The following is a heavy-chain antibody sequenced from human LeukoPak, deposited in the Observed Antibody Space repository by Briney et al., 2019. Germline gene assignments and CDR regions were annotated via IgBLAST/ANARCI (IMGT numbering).Heavy chain of an antibody. D-gene: IGHD2-15*01. J-gene: IGHJ4*02. CDR2: INHSGST. Sequence: SETLSLTCAVSGYSISSGYYWGWIRQPPGKGLEWIGEINHSGSTNYNPSLKSRVTISVDTSKNQFSLKLSSVTAADTAVYYCATTRGSYCSGGSCYGNDYWGQGTLVTVSS. CDR1: GYSISSGYY. CDR3: ATTRGSYCSGGSCYGNDY. V-gene: IGHV4-38-2*01.